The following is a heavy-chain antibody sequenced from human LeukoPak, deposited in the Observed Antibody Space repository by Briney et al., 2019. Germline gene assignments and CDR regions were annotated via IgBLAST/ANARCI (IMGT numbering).Heavy chain of an antibody. J-gene: IGHJ6*03. D-gene: IGHD3-9*01. CDR3: AREGHYDILTGYSPVEYYFYYMDV. V-gene: IGHV3-30*04. CDR2: ISSDGGEK. CDR1: GFTFSHYG. Sequence: GGSLRLSCEASGFTFSHYGIHWVRQTRGKGLEWVAAISSDGGEKHYADSVKGRFTISRDNSKSTLYLQMNSLRAEDTALYYCAREGHYDILTGYSPVEYYFYYMDVWGKGTTVTVSS.